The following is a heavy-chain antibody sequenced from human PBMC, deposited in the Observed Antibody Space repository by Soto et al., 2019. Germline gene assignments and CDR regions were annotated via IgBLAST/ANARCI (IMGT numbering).Heavy chain of an antibody. CDR3: VSYSSGWYAYDAFDI. J-gene: IGHJ3*02. CDR2: ISAYNGNT. CDR1: GYTFTSYG. D-gene: IGHD6-19*01. Sequence: QVQLVQSGAEVKKPGASVKVSCKASGYTFTSYGISWVRQAPGQGLEWMGWISAYNGNTNYAQKLQGRVTMTTDTSTSTAYMELRSLRSDDTAVYYCVSYSSGWYAYDAFDIWGQGTMVTVSS. V-gene: IGHV1-18*01.